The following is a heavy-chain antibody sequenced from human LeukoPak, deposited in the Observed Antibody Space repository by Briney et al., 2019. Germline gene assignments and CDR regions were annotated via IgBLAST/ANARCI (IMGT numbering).Heavy chain of an antibody. Sequence: SETLSLTCTVSGGSISSSSYYWGWIRQPPGKGLEWIGSIYYSGSTYDNPSLKSRVTISVDTSKNQFSLKPSSVTAADTAVYYCATFAGGNYYDSSGWGQGTLVTVSS. D-gene: IGHD3-22*01. CDR3: ATFAGGNYYDSSG. V-gene: IGHV4-39*01. J-gene: IGHJ4*02. CDR1: GGSISSSSYY. CDR2: IYYSGST.